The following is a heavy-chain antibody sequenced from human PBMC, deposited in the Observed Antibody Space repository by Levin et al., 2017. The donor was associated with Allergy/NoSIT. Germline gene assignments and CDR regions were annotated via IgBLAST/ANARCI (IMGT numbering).Heavy chain of an antibody. CDR1: GFTFSSYA. D-gene: IGHD4-17*01. CDR2: ISYDGSNK. V-gene: IGHV3-30-3*01. CDR3: EYGENDGFDY. Sequence: GGSLRLSCAASGFTFSSYAMHWVRQAPGKGLEWVAVISYDGSNKYYADSVKGRFTISRDNSKNTLYLQMNSLRAEDTAVYYCEYGENDGFDYWGQGTLVTVSS. J-gene: IGHJ4*02.